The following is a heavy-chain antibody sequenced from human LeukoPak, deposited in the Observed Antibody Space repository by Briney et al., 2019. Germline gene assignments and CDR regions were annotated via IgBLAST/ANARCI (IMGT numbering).Heavy chain of an antibody. CDR1: GGSISSSSYY. V-gene: IGHV4-39*01. CDR2: IYYSGST. J-gene: IGHJ4*02. CDR3: ARHEDWPIDY. D-gene: IGHD3/OR15-3a*01. Sequence: PSETLSLTCTVSGGSISSSSYYWGWIRQPPGKGLEWIGSIYYSGSTYYNPSLKSRVTISVDTSKNQFSLKLSSVTAADTAVYYCARHEDWPIDYWGQGTLVTVSS.